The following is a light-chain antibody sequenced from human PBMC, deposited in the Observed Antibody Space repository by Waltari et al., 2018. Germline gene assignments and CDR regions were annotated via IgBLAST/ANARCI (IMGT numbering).Light chain of an antibody. CDR2: GAY. CDR1: QSVSRA. CDR3: QHYVSLPVT. V-gene: IGKV3-20*01. J-gene: IGKJ1*01. Sequence: EIVLTQSPGPLSLSPGERATLSCRASQSVSRALPWYQQNPGQAPRLLIYGAYNRATGIPDRFSGSGSGTDFSLIISRLEPEDFAVYYCQHYVSLPVTFGQGTKVEIK.